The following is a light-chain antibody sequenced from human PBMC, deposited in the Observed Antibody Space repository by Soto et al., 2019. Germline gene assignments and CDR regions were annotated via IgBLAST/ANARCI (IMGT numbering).Light chain of an antibody. Sequence: VLTQPASVSGSPGQSITISCTGTSSDVGGYNYVSWYQQKPGQAPRLLIYGASTRATGIPARFSGSGSGTEFTLTISSLQSEDFAVYYCQQYNNWPPATFGPGTQVDIK. J-gene: IGKJ3*01. V-gene: IGKV3-15*01. CDR3: QQYNNWPPAT. CDR2: GAS. CDR1: DVGGYN.